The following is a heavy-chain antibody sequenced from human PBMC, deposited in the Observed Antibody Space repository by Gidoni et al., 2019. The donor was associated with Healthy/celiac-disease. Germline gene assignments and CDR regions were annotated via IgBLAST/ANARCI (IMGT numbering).Heavy chain of an antibody. CDR2: IYTSGST. CDR1: RCSISSGSYY. J-gene: IGHJ4*02. Sequence: QVQLQESGPGLVKPSQTLSLTCTVSRCSISSGSYYWSWIRQPAGKGLEWIGRIYTSGSTNYNPSLKSRVTISVDTSKNQFSLKLSSVTAADTAVYYCAGGDPSVAHFDYWGQGTLVTVSS. CDR3: AGGDPSVAHFDY. D-gene: IGHD6-19*01. V-gene: IGHV4-61*02.